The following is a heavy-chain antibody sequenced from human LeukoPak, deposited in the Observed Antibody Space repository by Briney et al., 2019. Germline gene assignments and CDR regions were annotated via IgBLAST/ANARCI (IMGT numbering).Heavy chain of an antibody. CDR2: IIPIFGTA. J-gene: IGHJ5*02. CDR3: ARDGDPTVVIGPNWFDP. V-gene: IGHV1-69*13. Sequence: ASVKVSCKASGGTFSGYAISWVRQAPGQGLEWMGGIIPIFGTANYAQKFQGRVTITADESTSTAYMELSSLRSEDTAVYYCARDGDPTVVIGPNWFDPWGQGTLVTVSS. CDR1: GGTFSGYA. D-gene: IGHD4-23*01.